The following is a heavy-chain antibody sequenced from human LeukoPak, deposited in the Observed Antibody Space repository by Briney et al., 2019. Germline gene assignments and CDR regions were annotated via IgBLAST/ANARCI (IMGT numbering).Heavy chain of an antibody. Sequence: GASVRVSCKVSGNTLIELSTYWVRQAQGKGLEWMGVFDPEDGDRIYAQKFLGRGTMTEDISTDTAYMELSSLRSEDTAVYYCTTGRYYYDSRGYSRGGYYFDYWGQGTLVTVSS. CDR2: FDPEDGDR. CDR1: GNTLIELS. J-gene: IGHJ4*02. CDR3: TTGRYYYDSRGYSRGGYYFDY. V-gene: IGHV1-24*01. D-gene: IGHD3-22*01.